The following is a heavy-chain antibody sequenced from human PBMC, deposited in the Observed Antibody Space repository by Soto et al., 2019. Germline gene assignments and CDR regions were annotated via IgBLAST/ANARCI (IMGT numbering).Heavy chain of an antibody. CDR2: ISGYNGDT. Sequence: QVQLVQSGAEVKKPWASVKVSCKTSGYTFTNYGISWVRQAPGQGPEWMGWISGYNGDTKHAQTLQGRVTMTTDTSTSTAYMELRSLRSDDTAVYYCARGGTSRSAEYYQHWGQGTLVIVSS. V-gene: IGHV1-18*01. CDR3: ARGGTSRSAEYYQH. D-gene: IGHD2-2*01. J-gene: IGHJ1*01. CDR1: GYTFTNYG.